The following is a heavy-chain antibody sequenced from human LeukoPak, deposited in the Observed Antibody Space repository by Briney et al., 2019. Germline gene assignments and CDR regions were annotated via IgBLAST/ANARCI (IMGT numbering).Heavy chain of an antibody. D-gene: IGHD2-21*02. CDR2: IYYSGST. J-gene: IGHJ3*02. CDR1: GGSISSYY. Sequence: SETLSLTCTVSGGSISSYYWSWIRQPPGKGLEWIGYIYYSGSTNYNPSLKSRVTISVDTSKNQFSLKLSSVTAADTAVYYCAREEGPYCGGDCDAFDIWGQGTMVTVSS. V-gene: IGHV4-59*12. CDR3: AREEGPYCGGDCDAFDI.